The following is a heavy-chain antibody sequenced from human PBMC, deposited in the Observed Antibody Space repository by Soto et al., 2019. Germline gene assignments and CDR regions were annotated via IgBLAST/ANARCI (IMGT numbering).Heavy chain of an antibody. V-gene: IGHV3-11*05. CDR2: ISSSSSYT. Sequence: QVQLVESGGGLVKPGGSLRLSCAASGFTFSDYYMSWIRQAPGKGPEWASYISSSSSYTNYADSVKGRFTISRDNAKNALYLQMNSLRAEDTAVYYCARTIAAAGGRRDFDLWGRGTLVTVSS. D-gene: IGHD6-13*01. J-gene: IGHJ2*01. CDR1: GFTFSDYY. CDR3: ARTIAAAGGRRDFDL.